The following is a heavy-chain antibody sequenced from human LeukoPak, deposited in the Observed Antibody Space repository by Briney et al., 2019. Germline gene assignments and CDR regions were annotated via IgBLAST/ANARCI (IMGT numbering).Heavy chain of an antibody. CDR2: INHSGST. J-gene: IGHJ4*02. CDR3: ARHDFGGYYFDY. V-gene: IGHV4-34*01. CDR1: GGSFSGYY. D-gene: IGHD3-10*01. Sequence: PSETLSLTCAVYGGSFSGYYWSWIRQPPGKGLEWIGEINHSGSTNYNPSLKSRVTISVDTSKNQFSLKLSSVTAADTAVYYCARHDFGGYYFDYWGQGTLVTVSS.